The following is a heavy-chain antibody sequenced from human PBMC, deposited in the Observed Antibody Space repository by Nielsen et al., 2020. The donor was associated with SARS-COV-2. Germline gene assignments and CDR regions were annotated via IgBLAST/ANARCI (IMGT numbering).Heavy chain of an antibody. D-gene: IGHD2-2*01. CDR2: INHSGST. J-gene: IGHJ4*02. V-gene: IGHV4-34*01. Sequence: WIRQPPGKGLEWIGEINHSGSTNYNPSLKSRVTISVDTSKNQFSLKLSSVTAADTAVYYCARGEYCSNTSCYLRGRAWYYFDYWGQGTLVTSPQ. CDR3: ARGEYCSNTSCYLRGRAWYYFDY.